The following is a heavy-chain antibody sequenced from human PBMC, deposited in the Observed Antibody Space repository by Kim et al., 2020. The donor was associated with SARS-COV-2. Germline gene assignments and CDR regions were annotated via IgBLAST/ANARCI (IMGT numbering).Heavy chain of an antibody. CDR2: IIPIFGTA. CDR3: ARDGVELERFDRSYYYGMDV. J-gene: IGHJ6*02. V-gene: IGHV1-69*13. Sequence: SVKVSCKASGGTFSSYAISWVRQAPGQGLEWMGGIIPIFGTANYAQKFQGRVTITADESTSTAYMELSSLRSEDTAVYYCARDGVELERFDRSYYYGMDVWGQGTTVTVSS. CDR1: GGTFSSYA. D-gene: IGHD1-1*01.